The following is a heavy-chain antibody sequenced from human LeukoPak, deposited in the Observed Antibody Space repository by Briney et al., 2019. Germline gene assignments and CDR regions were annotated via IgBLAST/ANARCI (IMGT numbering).Heavy chain of an antibody. D-gene: IGHD1-26*01. V-gene: IGHV3-21*01. CDR1: GFTFSSYS. J-gene: IGHJ4*02. CDR3: ARDLGGSYYPHFDY. CDR2: ISSSSSYI. Sequence: GGSLRLSCAASGFTFSSYSMNWVRQAPGKGLEWVSSISSSSSYIYYADSVEGRFTISRDNAKNSLYLQMNSLRAEDTAVYYCARDLGGSYYPHFDYWGQGTLVTVSS.